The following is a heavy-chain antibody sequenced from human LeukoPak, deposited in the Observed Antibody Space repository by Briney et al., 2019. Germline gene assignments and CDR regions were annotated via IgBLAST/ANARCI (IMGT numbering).Heavy chain of an antibody. CDR3: ARHGGSYRNYYYMDV. V-gene: IGHV4-39*01. J-gene: IGHJ6*03. Sequence: PSETLSLTCTVSGGSISSSSYYWGWIRQPAGKGLEWIGSIYYSGITSYNPSLKSRVTISVDTSKNQFSLKLTSVTASDTAVYYCARHGGSYRNYYYMDVWGKGTTVTISS. CDR1: GGSISSSSYY. CDR2: IYYSGIT. D-gene: IGHD1-26*01.